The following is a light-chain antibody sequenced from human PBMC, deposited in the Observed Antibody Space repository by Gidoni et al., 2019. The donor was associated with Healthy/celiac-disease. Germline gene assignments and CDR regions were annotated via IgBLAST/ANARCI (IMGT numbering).Light chain of an antibody. CDR3: QQSNSSPALT. Sequence: EIQMTQSPSSLSASVGDRVTITCRASQRISSYLNWYQQKPGKAPKRLIYAASSLQSGVPSRFSGSGSGTDFTLTISSLQPEDFATYYCQQSNSSPALTFGGGTKVEIK. CDR1: QRISSY. J-gene: IGKJ4*01. V-gene: IGKV1-39*01. CDR2: AAS.